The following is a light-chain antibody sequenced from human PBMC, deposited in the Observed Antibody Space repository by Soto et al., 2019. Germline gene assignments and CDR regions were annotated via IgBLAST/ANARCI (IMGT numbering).Light chain of an antibody. CDR2: GAS. Sequence: DIVLTQSPGTLSLSPGERATLSCRASQSVSSSYLAWYQQKPGQAHRLLIYGASSRATGIPDRFSGSGSETDFTLTISRLEPEDFAVYYCQQYGSSSWTFGQGTKVEIK. V-gene: IGKV3-20*01. CDR3: QQYGSSSWT. CDR1: QSVSSSY. J-gene: IGKJ1*01.